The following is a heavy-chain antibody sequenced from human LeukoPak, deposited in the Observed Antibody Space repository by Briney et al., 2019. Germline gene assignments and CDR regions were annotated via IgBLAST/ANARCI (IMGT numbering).Heavy chain of an antibody. CDR2: IYSGGSI. D-gene: IGHD4-23*01. CDR1: GFTVSSY. J-gene: IGHJ4*02. V-gene: IGHV3-66*04. Sequence: GGSLRLSCAASGFTVSSYMSWVRQAPGKGLEWVSVIYSGGSIYYADSVKGRFTISRDKSKNTLYLQMNSLRAEDTAVYYCARPPYGGVDYWGQGTLVTVSS. CDR3: ARPPYGGVDY.